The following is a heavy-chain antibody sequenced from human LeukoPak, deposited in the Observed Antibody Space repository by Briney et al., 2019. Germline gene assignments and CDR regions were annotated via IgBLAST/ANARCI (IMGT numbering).Heavy chain of an antibody. CDR2: ISADSTFK. CDR3: TRDAGGYPDWYFDL. Sequence: GGSLRLSCAASEFTFSGYSMNWVRQAPGKGLEWVSSISADSTFKYYAASVKGRFTISRDNARKSPYLQMNALRDEDTALYYCTRDAGGYPDWYFDLWGRGTLVTVSS. V-gene: IGHV3-21*01. D-gene: IGHD5-18*01. J-gene: IGHJ2*01. CDR1: EFTFSGYS.